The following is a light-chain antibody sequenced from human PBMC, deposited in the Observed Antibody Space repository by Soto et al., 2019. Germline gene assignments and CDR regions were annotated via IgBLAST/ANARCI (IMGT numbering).Light chain of an antibody. J-gene: IGLJ1*01. V-gene: IGLV2-11*01. CDR1: SSGVGDYNS. CDR2: DVS. Sequence: QSALTQPRSVSGSPGQSVTVSCIGTSSGVGDYNSVSWYQQHPGKAPKLMIYDVSKRPSGVPDRFSGSKSGNTASLTISGLQAEDEADYYCCSYVGSYSYVFGIGTKVTV. CDR3: CSYVGSYSYV.